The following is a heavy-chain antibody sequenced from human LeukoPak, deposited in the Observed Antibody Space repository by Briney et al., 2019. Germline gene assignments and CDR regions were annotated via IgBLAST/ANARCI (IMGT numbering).Heavy chain of an antibody. J-gene: IGHJ4*02. CDR2: ISYDGSNK. Sequence: GGSLRLSCAASGFTFSSYGMHWVRQAPGKGLEWVAVISYDGSNKYYADSVKGRFTISRDNSKNTLYLQMNSLRAEDTAVYYCANHGDCSSTSCSYDYWGRGTLVTVSS. D-gene: IGHD2-2*01. CDR3: ANHGDCSSTSCSYDY. CDR1: GFTFSSYG. V-gene: IGHV3-30*18.